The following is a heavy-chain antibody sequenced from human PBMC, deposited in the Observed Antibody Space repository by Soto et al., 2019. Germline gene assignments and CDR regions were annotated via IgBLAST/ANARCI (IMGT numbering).Heavy chain of an antibody. CDR2: ISADNGNT. Sequence: QVQLVQSGAEVKKPGASVKVSCKASGYTFTSYGISWVRQAPGQGLEWMGWISADNGNTNYAQKLQGRVTMTTDTSTTTANMEQWSLRSDDTAVYYCARDSGPAAGKSYYGMDVWGQGTTVTVSS. D-gene: IGHD2-2*01. CDR1: GYTFTSYG. CDR3: ARDSGPAAGKSYYGMDV. V-gene: IGHV1-18*01. J-gene: IGHJ6*02.